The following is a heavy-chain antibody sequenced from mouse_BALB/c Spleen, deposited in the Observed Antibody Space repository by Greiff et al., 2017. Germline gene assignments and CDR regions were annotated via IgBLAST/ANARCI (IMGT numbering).Heavy chain of an antibody. CDR2: INPGSGGT. D-gene: IGHD1-1*01. CDR3: ARSTDGAMDY. Sequence: VKLMESGAELVRPGTSVKVSCKASGYAFTNYLIEWVKQRPGQGLEWIGVINPGSGGTNYNEKFKGKATLTADKSSSTAYMQLSSLTSDDSAVYFCARSTDGAMDYWGQGTSVTVSS. J-gene: IGHJ4*01. CDR1: GYAFTNYL. V-gene: IGHV1-54*01.